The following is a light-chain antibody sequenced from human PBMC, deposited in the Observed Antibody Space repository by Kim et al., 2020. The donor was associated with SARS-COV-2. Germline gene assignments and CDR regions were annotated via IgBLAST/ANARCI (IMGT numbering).Light chain of an antibody. CDR2: GNS. CDR3: QSFDSRLTGWA. V-gene: IGLV1-40*01. CDR1: SSNIGAGYN. J-gene: IGLJ3*02. Sequence: QSVLTQPPSVSGAPGQRVTISCTGSSSNIGAGYNVHWYQQLPGTAPKLLIYGNSDRPSGVPDRFSGSNSGTSASLTITGLLTEDEADYYCQSFDSRLTGWAFGGGTQLTVL.